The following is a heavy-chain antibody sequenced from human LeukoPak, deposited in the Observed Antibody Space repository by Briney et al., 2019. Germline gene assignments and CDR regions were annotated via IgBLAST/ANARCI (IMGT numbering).Heavy chain of an antibody. J-gene: IGHJ4*02. CDR2: ISNSTSPI. CDR1: GFTFNSYS. CDR3: ARDIHWAFDY. V-gene: IGHV3-48*02. D-gene: IGHD7-27*01. Sequence: GGSLRLSCGASGFTFNSYSMNWVRQAPGKGLEWVSYISNSTSPIYYADSVKGRFTISRDSARRSLFLQMNSLRDEDTAVYYCARDIHWAFDYWGQGTLVTVSS.